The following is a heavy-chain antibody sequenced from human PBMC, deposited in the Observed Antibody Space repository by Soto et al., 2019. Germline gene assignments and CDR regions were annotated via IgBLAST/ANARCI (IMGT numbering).Heavy chain of an antibody. CDR2: ISAYNGNT. V-gene: IGHV1-18*01. D-gene: IGHD6-19*01. CDR1: GYTFTSYG. CDR3: ARDRNSSGWYPTEFFQH. Sequence: ASVKVSCKASGYTFTSYGISWVRQAPGQGLEWMGWISAYNGNTNYAQKLQGGVTMTTDTSTSTAYMELRSLRSDDTAVYYCARDRNSSGWYPTEFFQHWGQGTLVTVSS. J-gene: IGHJ1*01.